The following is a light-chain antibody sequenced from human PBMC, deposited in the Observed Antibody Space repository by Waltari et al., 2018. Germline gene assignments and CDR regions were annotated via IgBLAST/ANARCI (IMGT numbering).Light chain of an antibody. J-gene: IGKJ1*01. Sequence: DVVVTQSPLSLPVTLGQPASVSCRSSRSLAHSDGNTSLSWFHQRPGQSPRRLIYKVSTRDSGVPDRVSGSGSGNDFTLKINRVEAEDVGLYYCLHATFWPWTFGQGTKVEI. V-gene: IGKV2-30*02. CDR2: KVS. CDR3: LHATFWPWT. CDR1: RSLAHSDGNTS.